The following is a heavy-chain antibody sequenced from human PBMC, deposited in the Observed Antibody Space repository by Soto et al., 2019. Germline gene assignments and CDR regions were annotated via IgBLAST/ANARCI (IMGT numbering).Heavy chain of an antibody. CDR2: ISYDGSKK. CDR1: GFVFSIYG. D-gene: IGHD2-8*01. Sequence: QVQLVESGGGVVQPGRSLRLSGAAFGFVFSIYGMHWVRQAPGKGLEGVADISYDGSKKHYADSVKGRFTISRDNSRNTLYLQMNSLRAEDTAVYYCGKILSCSDGVCPDTIDYWGQGTLVTVSS. CDR3: GKILSCSDGVCPDTIDY. V-gene: IGHV3-30*18. J-gene: IGHJ4*02.